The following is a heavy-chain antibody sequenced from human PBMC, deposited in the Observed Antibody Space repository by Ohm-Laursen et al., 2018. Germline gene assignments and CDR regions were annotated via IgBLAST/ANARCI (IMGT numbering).Heavy chain of an antibody. V-gene: IGHV3-33*06. CDR3: AKDIRTMAGRDV. CDR2: IWYDGSNK. D-gene: IGHD4/OR15-4a*01. CDR1: GFTFSNCG. J-gene: IGHJ6*02. Sequence: SLRLSCAASGFTFSNCGMHWVRQAPGKGLEWVAVIWYDGSNKYYADYVKGRFTISRDNSKNTLYLQMNSLRPEDTAVYYCAKDIRTMAGRDVWGQGTTVTVSS.